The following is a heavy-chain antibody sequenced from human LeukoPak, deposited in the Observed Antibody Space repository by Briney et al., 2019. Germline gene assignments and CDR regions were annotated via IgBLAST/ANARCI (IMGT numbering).Heavy chain of an antibody. Sequence: GGSLRLSCAASGFTFDDYAMHWVRQAPGKGLEWVSLISGDGSSTNYADSVKGRFTISRDNSKESLYLQMNSLRTEDTAFYYCAKDISRGYSCGLLFDYWGQGTLVTVSS. D-gene: IGHD5-18*01. CDR1: GFTFDDYA. CDR2: ISGDGSST. J-gene: IGHJ4*02. V-gene: IGHV3-43*02. CDR3: AKDISRGYSCGLLFDY.